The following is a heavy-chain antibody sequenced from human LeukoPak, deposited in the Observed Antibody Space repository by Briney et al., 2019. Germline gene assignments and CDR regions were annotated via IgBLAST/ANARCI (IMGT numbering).Heavy chain of an antibody. V-gene: IGHV4-4*07. CDR1: GGSISSYY. CDR2: IYSSGST. Sequence: SETLSLTCTVSGGSISSYYWSWMRQPAGKGLEWIGRIYSSGSTNYNPSLKSRVTMSVDTSKNQFSLKLSSVTAADTAVYYSANVDGWLQSSNYYGMDVWGQGTTVTVSS. J-gene: IGHJ6*02. CDR3: ANVDGWLQSSNYYGMDV. D-gene: IGHD5-24*01.